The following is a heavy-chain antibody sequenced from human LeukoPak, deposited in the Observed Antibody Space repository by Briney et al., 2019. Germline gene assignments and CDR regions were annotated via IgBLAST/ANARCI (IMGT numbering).Heavy chain of an antibody. V-gene: IGHV3-9*03. CDR3: AKGNWGSAFDI. CDR2: ISWSSGSS. CDR1: GFTFDDYA. Sequence: GRSLRLSCTASGFTFDDYAMHWVRQAPGKGLEWVSGISWSSGSSGYADSVKGRFIISRDNAKNSLYLQMNSLRAEDMALYYCAKGNWGSAFDIWGQGTMVTVSS. D-gene: IGHD7-27*01. J-gene: IGHJ3*02.